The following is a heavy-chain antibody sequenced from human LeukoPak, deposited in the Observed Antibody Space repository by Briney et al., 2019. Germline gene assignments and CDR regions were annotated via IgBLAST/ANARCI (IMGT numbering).Heavy chain of an antibody. D-gene: IGHD4-23*01. Sequence: PGGPLRLSCAGSGFTFSRYAMSWVRQAPGKGLEWVSAISRSGGSTYYADSVKGRSTISRDNSKNTLYLQMNSLRAEDTAVYYCAKDSLRWSYFYYGMDVWGQGTTVTVSS. V-gene: IGHV3-23*01. CDR1: GFTFSRYA. J-gene: IGHJ6*02. CDR3: AKDSLRWSYFYYGMDV. CDR2: ISRSGGST.